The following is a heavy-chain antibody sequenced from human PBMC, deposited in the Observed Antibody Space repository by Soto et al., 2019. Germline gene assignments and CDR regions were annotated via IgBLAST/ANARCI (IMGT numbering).Heavy chain of an antibody. V-gene: IGHV1-69*12. D-gene: IGHD5-12*01. CDR3: ARLQAQSGYDPYYGMDV. CDR1: GGTFSSYA. Sequence: QVQLVQSGAEVKKPGSSVKVSCKASGGTFSSYAISWVRQAPGQGLEWMGGIIPIFGTANYAQKFQGRVTMTADESTSTAYMELSSLRSEDTAVYYCARLQAQSGYDPYYGMDVWGQGTTVTVSS. J-gene: IGHJ6*02. CDR2: IIPIFGTA.